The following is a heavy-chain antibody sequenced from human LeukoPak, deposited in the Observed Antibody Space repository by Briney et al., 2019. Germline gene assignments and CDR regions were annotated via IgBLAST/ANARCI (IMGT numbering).Heavy chain of an antibody. V-gene: IGHV1-24*01. D-gene: IGHD1-26*01. CDR3: ATDLRSYRLGY. CDR2: FDPEDGET. J-gene: IGHJ4*02. Sequence: GASVKLSCKVSGYTLTELSMHWGRQAPGKGLEWMGCFDPEDGETIYAQKFQGRVTMTEDTSTDTAYIELSSLRSEDTAVYYCATDLRSYRLGYWGQGTLVTVSS. CDR1: GYTLTELS.